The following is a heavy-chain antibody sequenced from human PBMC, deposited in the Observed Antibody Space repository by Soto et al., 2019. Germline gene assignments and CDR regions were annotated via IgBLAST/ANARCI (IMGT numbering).Heavy chain of an antibody. V-gene: IGHV1-18*01. J-gene: IGHJ6*03. CDR3: ARDGLYCTNGVCYRGLTGSYYYMDV. D-gene: IGHD2-8*01. CDR2: ISAYNGNT. CDR1: GYTFTSYG. Sequence: GASVKVSCKASGYTFTSYGISWVRQAPGQGLEWMGWISAYNGNTNYAQKLQGRFTISRDNSKNTLYLQMNSLRAEDTAVYYCARDGLYCTNGVCYRGLTGSYYYMDVWGKGTTVTVSS.